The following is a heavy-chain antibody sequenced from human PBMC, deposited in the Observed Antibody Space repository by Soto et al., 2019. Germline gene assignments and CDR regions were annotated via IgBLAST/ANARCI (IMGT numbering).Heavy chain of an antibody. J-gene: IGHJ4*02. Sequence: QVQLVQSGAEVKKPGSSVKVSCKASGGTFSSYAISWVRQAPGQGLEWLGGIIPIFGTANYAQKLQGRVTITADESTSTAYMVLSSLRSADTDVYYCARLWALIVATSGEYYFDYWGQGTLVTVSS. CDR2: IIPIFGTA. D-gene: IGHD5-12*01. CDR3: ARLWALIVATSGEYYFDY. CDR1: GGTFSSYA. V-gene: IGHV1-69*01.